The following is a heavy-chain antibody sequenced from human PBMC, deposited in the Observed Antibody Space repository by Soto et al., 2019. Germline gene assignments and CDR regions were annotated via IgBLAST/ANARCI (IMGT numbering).Heavy chain of an antibody. Sequence: PSETLCLTCTVSGGSISSGGYCWSWIRQPPGKGLEWIGYIYYSGSTYYNPSLKSRVTISVDTSKNQFSLKLSSVTAADTAVSYCAREPAVPDYYGSGRSIRGQGTPVIVSS. V-gene: IGHV4-30-4*01. CDR1: GGSISSGGYC. CDR2: IYYSGST. CDR3: AREPAVPDYYGSGRSI. D-gene: IGHD3-10*01. J-gene: IGHJ4*02.